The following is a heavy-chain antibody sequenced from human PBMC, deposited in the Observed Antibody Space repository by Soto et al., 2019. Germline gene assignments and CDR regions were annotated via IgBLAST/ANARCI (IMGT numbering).Heavy chain of an antibody. Sequence: GGSLRLSCAASQFSFRSYAMHWIRQSPGKGLEWVAVISFDGNSLHYADSVRDRFTISRDNSKNTLYLQMNNLRPEDTAVYYCARTFDTITYYFDYWGQGTVVTVSS. J-gene: IGHJ4*02. V-gene: IGHV3-30-3*01. D-gene: IGHD3-9*01. CDR2: ISFDGNSL. CDR3: ARTFDTITYYFDY. CDR1: QFSFRSYA.